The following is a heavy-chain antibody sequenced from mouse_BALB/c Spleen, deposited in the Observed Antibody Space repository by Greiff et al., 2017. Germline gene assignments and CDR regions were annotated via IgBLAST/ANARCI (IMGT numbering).Heavy chain of an antibody. D-gene: IGHD2-13*01. Sequence: EVQVVESGGGLVKPGGSLKLSCAASGFAFSSYDMSWVRQTPEKRLEWVAYISSGGGSTYYPDTVKGRFTISRDNAKNTLYLQMSSLKSEDTAMYYCARQGEYGDYVVRWYFEVWGAGTTVTVSS. CDR3: ARQGEYGDYVVRWYFEV. J-gene: IGHJ1*01. CDR1: GFAFSSYD. V-gene: IGHV5-12-1*01. CDR2: ISSGGGST.